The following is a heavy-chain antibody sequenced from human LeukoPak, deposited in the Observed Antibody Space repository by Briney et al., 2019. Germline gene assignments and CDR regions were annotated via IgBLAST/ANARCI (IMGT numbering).Heavy chain of an antibody. CDR3: ARHEDWGFPF. V-gene: IGHV3-7*01. J-gene: IGHJ4*02. CDR2: ISPHGSAK. CDR1: GFTFSNYL. D-gene: IGHD3/OR15-3a*01. Sequence: GGSLRLSCAASGFTFSNYLMTWVRQTPGKGLEWVANISPHGSAKTYVDSVEGRFTISRENARNSLYLQMNSLRVEDTALYYCARHEDWGFPFWGQGNLVTVSS.